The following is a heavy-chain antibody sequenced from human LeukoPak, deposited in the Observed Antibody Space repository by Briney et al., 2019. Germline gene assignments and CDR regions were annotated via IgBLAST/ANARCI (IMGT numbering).Heavy chain of an antibody. J-gene: IGHJ4*02. CDR2: INHSGST. CDR3: ARERTHYDILTGYYNRGYFDY. V-gene: IGHV4-34*01. CDR1: GGSFSGYY. Sequence: PSETLSLTCAVYGGSFSGYYWSWIRQPPGKGLEWIGEINHSGSTNYNPSLKSGVTISVDTSKNQFSLKLSSVTAADTAVYYCARERTHYDILTGYYNRGYFDYWGQGTLVTVSS. D-gene: IGHD3-9*01.